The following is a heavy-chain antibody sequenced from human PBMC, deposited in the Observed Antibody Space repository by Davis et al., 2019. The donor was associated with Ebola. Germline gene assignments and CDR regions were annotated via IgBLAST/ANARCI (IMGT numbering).Heavy chain of an antibody. CDR3: ARGLGYSYGYTPYNWFDP. D-gene: IGHD5-18*01. CDR1: GGSISSYY. V-gene: IGHV4-59*12. CDR2: IYYSGST. Sequence: MPSETLSLTCTVSGGSISSYYWSWIRQPPGKGLEWIGYIYYSGSTNYNPSLKSRVTISVDTSKNQFSLKLSSVTAADTAVYYCARGLGYSYGYTPYNWFDPWGQGTLVTVSS. J-gene: IGHJ5*02.